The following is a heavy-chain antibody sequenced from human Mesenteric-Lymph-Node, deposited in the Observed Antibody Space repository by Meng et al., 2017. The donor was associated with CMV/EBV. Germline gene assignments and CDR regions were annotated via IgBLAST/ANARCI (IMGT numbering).Heavy chain of an antibody. V-gene: IGHV2-5*02. D-gene: IGHD6-13*01. J-gene: IGHJ4*02. Sequence: QITLKESGPTLVKPTQTLKLTCTFSGFSLSTSGVGVGWNRQPPGKALEWLALIYWDDDNRYSLSLKSRLTITKDTSKLQVVLTMTNMDPVDTATYYCADSSGIAAAGPFYFDYWGQGTLVTVSS. CDR2: IYWDDDN. CDR3: ADSSGIAAAGPFYFDY. CDR1: GFSLSTSGVG.